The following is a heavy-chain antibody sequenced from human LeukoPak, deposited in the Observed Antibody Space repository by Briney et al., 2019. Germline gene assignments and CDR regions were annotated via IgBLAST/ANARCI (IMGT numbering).Heavy chain of an antibody. CDR3: ARDPVGYCSGGSCLGEYFQH. Sequence: ASVKVSCKASGYTFTSYGISWVRQAPGQGLEWMGWISAYNGNTNYAQKLQGRVTMTTDTSTSTAYMELRSLRSDDTAVYYCARDPVGYCSGGSCLGEYFQHWGQGTLVTVSS. CDR2: ISAYNGNT. V-gene: IGHV1-18*01. J-gene: IGHJ1*01. D-gene: IGHD2-15*01. CDR1: GYTFTSYG.